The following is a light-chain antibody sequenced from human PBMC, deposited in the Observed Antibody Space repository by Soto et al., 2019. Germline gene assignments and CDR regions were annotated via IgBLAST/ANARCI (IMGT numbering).Light chain of an antibody. CDR1: QDISNY. Sequence: HSPSSLSASVGDRVTITCQASQDISNYLNWYQQKPGKAPKLLIYDASNLETGVPSRFSGSGSGTDFTFTISSLQPEDIATYYCQQYDNLPITFGQGTRLEIK. V-gene: IGKV1-33*01. CDR2: DAS. CDR3: QQYDNLPIT. J-gene: IGKJ5*01.